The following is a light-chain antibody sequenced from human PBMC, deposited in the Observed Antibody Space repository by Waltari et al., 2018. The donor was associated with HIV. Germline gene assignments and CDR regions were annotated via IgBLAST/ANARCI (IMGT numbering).Light chain of an antibody. J-gene: IGLJ3*02. CDR1: NIASKN. Sequence: SYELTQPLSVSVALGQTARITCGGNNIASKNVHWYQQKPGQAPVLVIYRDNIRPSGIPELCSGSNSGNTAILSISRAQAEDEGDCYCQVWDSSTGVFGGGTNLTVL. V-gene: IGLV3-9*01. CDR3: QVWDSSTGV. CDR2: RDN.